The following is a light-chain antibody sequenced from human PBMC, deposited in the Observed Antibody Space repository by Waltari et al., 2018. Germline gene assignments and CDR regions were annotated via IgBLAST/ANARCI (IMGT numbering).Light chain of an antibody. CDR3: HQHGSSPLT. J-gene: IGKJ4*01. V-gene: IGKV3-20*01. CDR2: GAS. Sequence: EIVLTQSPDPLSLSSGGRTNLPCRASQSFSSTYLAWYQHKPGQAPRLLISGASSRATGIPDRFSGSGSGTDFTLTISRLEPEDFAVYYCHQHGSSPLTFGGGTKVEIK. CDR1: QSFSSTY.